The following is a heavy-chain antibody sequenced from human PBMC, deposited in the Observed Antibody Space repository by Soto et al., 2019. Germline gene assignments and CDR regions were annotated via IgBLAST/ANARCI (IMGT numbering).Heavy chain of an antibody. D-gene: IGHD6-25*01. V-gene: IGHV3-30*18. CDR3: AKDSGYHLSDNCFYYCLDV. J-gene: IGHJ6*02. CDR2: LSYDEIDK. CDR1: GFTFTSHA. Sequence: QGQLLESWGGVVQPGRSLRLSCSASGFTFTSHAMHWVRQTPGKGLECVAALSYDEIDKKYANSVKGRFTVSRENDKHTLSLQMNSLRSEDIAFYYCAKDSGYHLSDNCFYYCLDVWGQGSTVTVSS.